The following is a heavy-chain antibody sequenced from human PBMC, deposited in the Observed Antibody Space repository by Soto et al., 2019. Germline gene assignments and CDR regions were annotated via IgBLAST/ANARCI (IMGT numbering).Heavy chain of an antibody. V-gene: IGHV4-34*01. D-gene: IGHD5-12*01. CDR3: GRGGFPLRDYFDY. CDR1: GGSFSGYY. CDR2: INHSGST. J-gene: IGHJ4*02. Sequence: SETLSLTCAVYGGSFSGYYWSWIRQPPGKGLEWIGEINHSGSTNYNPSLKSRVTISVDTSKNQFSLKLSSVTAADTAVYYCGRGGFPLRDYFDYWGQGTLVTVSS.